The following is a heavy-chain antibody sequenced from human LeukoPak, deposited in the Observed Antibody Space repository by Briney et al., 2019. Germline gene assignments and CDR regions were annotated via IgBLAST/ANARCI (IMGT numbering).Heavy chain of an antibody. Sequence: GGSLRLSCAASGFIFDDYGMSWVRQAPGKGLEWVAAISGSGVDTDYADSVKGRFTISRDNSRKTLYLQMNSLRAEDTALYYCTKASGRAFDYWGQGTLVTVSS. J-gene: IGHJ4*02. V-gene: IGHV3-23*01. CDR1: GFIFDDYG. CDR3: TKASGRAFDY. D-gene: IGHD2-8*02. CDR2: ISGSGVDT.